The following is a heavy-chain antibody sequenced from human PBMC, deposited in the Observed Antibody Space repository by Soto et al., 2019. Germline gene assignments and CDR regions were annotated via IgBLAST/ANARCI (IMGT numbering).Heavy chain of an antibody. CDR1: GGTFSSYA. J-gene: IGHJ5*02. CDR3: AFPPGYSYDTGFDP. V-gene: IGHV1-69*13. Sequence: ASVKVSCKASGGTFSSYAISWVRQAPGQGLEWMGGIIPIFGTANYAQKFQGRATITADESTSTAYMELSSLRSEDTAVYYCAFPPGYSYDTGFDPWGQGTLVTVSS. D-gene: IGHD5-18*01. CDR2: IIPIFGTA.